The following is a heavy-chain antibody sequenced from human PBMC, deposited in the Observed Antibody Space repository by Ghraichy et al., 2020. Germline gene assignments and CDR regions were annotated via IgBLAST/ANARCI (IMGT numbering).Heavy chain of an antibody. D-gene: IGHD2/OR15-2a*01. CDR1: GGSISSGGYS. V-gene: IGHV4-30-2*01. J-gene: IGHJ4*02. CDR2: IYHSGST. Sequence: SQTLSLTCAVSGGSISSGGYSWSWIRQPPGKGLEWIGYIYHSGSTYYNPSLKSRVTISVDRSKNQFSLKLSSVTAADTAVYYCARGNPGSFDYWGQGTLVTVSS. CDR3: ARGNPGSFDY.